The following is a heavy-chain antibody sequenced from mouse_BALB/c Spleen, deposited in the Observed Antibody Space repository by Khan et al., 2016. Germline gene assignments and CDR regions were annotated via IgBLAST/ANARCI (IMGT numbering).Heavy chain of an antibody. CDR3: ARRHYYGWFAY. V-gene: IGHV4-1*02. D-gene: IGHD1-2*01. CDR1: GFDFSRYW. Sequence: EVKLLESGGGLVQPGGSLKLSCAASGFDFSRYWMSWVRQAPGQGLEWIGEINPDSSTINYTPSLKDKFIISRDNANNTLYLQLSKVRSEDTAVDYCARRHYYGWFAYWGRGTLVAASA. CDR2: INPDSSTI. J-gene: IGHJ3*01.